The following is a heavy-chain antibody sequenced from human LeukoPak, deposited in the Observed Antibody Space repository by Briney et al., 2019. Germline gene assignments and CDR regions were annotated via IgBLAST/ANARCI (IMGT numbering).Heavy chain of an antibody. J-gene: IGHJ6*04. V-gene: IGHV1-2*04. CDR3: ARLLATWDYLDV. CDR1: GYTFTGYY. D-gene: IGHD4/OR15-4a*01. CDR2: INPNSGGT. Sequence: ASVKVSCKASGYTFTGYYMHWVRQAPGQGLEWMGWINPNSGGTNYAQKFQGWVTMTRDTSISTAYMELSRLRSDDTAVYYCARLLATWDYLDVWGKGTTVTVSS.